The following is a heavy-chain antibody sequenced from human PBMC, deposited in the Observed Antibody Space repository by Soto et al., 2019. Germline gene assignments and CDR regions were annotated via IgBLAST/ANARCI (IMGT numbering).Heavy chain of an antibody. V-gene: IGHV1-2*04. Sequence: ASVNVSCKASGYTFTGYYMHWVRQAPGQGLEWMGWINPNSGGTNYAQKFQGWVTMTRDTSISTAYMELSRLRSDDTAVYYCARGGATSFGVVHYYYYGMDAWGQGITVTVSS. CDR3: ARGGATSFGVVHYYYYGMDA. CDR1: GYTFTGYY. CDR2: INPNSGGT. D-gene: IGHD3-3*01. J-gene: IGHJ6*02.